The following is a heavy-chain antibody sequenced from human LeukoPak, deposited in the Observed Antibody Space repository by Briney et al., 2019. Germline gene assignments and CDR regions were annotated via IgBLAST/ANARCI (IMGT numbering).Heavy chain of an antibody. J-gene: IGHJ4*02. CDR1: GGSISSSSYY. V-gene: IGHV4-39*01. CDR3: ARHGIYYAVQFFDY. D-gene: IGHD1-26*01. Sequence: SETLSLTCTVSGGSISSSSYYWAWIRQPPGKGLEWIGSMFHSGSTYYNPSLKSRVTISVDTSRIQFSLQLTSVTAADTAVYYCARHGIYYAVQFFDYWGQGNLVTVSS. CDR2: MFHSGST.